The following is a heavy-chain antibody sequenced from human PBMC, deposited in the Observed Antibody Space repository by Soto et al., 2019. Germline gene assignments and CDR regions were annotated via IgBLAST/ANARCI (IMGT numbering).Heavy chain of an antibody. V-gene: IGHV4-30-4*01. D-gene: IGHD2-2*01. CDR1: GGSISSGDYY. Sequence: PSETLSLTCTVSGGSISSGDYYWTWIRQPPGKGLEWIGHIYYSGSTYYNPSPKSRVTISVDTSKNQLSLKVSSVTAADTAVYYCARDHRSTSSDWYFDLWGRGTLVTVSS. CDR2: IYYSGST. CDR3: ARDHRSTSSDWYFDL. J-gene: IGHJ2*01.